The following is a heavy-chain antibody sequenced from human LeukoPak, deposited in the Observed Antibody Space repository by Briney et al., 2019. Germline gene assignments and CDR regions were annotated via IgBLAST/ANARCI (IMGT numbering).Heavy chain of an antibody. D-gene: IGHD3-22*01. V-gene: IGHV3-74*01. CDR3: AMGHYDSSGYAHFDH. J-gene: IGHJ4*02. CDR2: INSGGSSK. CDR1: GFTFSTYW. Sequence: AGGSLRLSCAASGFTFSTYWMHWVRQAPGKGLVWVSRINSGGSSKDYADSVKGLFTISRVNAKNTLYLQMNSLRVEDTAVFYCAMGHYDSSGYAHFDHWGQGTLVTVSS.